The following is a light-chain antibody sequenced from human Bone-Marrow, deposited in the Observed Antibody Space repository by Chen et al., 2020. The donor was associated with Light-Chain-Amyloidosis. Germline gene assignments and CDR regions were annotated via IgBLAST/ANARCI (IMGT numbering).Light chain of an antibody. CDR1: QDLSTW. J-gene: IGKJ5*01. CDR3: QQANRFPPA. Sequence: DIQLTQAPSFVSASVGDRITITCRASQDLSTWLAWYQQTPGRAPKLLISGASNLETGVPSRFSGTGSGTELTLTISSLQPEDFATYYCQQANRFPPAFGQGTRLEIK. CDR2: GAS. V-gene: IGKV1-12*01.